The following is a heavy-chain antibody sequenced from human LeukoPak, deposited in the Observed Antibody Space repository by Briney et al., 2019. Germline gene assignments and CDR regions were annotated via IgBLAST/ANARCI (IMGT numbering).Heavy chain of an antibody. CDR1: GFTFSSYW. J-gene: IGHJ4*02. V-gene: IGHV3-74*01. D-gene: IGHD2-15*01. CDR2: INSDETST. Sequence: GGSLRLSCAASGFTFSSYWMHWVRQAPGKGLVWVPRINSDETSTSYADSVKGRFTISRDNAQKTLYLQMNSLRAEDTAVYYCATSTCCSGGSCYSRTFQYWGQGTLVTVSS. CDR3: ATSTCCSGGSCYSRTFQY.